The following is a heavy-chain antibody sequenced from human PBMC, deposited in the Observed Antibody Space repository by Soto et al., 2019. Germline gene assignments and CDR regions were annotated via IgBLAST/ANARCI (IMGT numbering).Heavy chain of an antibody. V-gene: IGHV3-23*01. CDR1: GFTFSSHP. J-gene: IGHJ3*02. CDR3: PNRLGTYFLSGLPFDI. Sequence: GGSLRLSCTASGFTFSSHPMSWVRQAPGKGLEWVSAIAESGGGTAYVDSVKGRFTISRDNAKNRLYLQMNSLRAEDTAVYYCPNRLGTYFLSGLPFDIWGQGTMVTVSS. CDR2: IAESGGGT. D-gene: IGHD1-26*01.